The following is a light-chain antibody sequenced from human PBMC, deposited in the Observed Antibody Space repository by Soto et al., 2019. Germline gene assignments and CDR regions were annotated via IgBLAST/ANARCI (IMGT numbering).Light chain of an antibody. CDR1: ISDVGGYNY. Sequence: QSALTQPASVSGSPGQSITISCTGTISDVGGYNYVSWYQQHPGKAPKLMIYDVSNRPSGVSNRFSGSKSGNTASLTISGLQAEDEADYYCSSYTGSSTYVVFGGGTKLTVL. V-gene: IGLV2-14*01. CDR2: DVS. J-gene: IGLJ2*01. CDR3: SSYTGSSTYVV.